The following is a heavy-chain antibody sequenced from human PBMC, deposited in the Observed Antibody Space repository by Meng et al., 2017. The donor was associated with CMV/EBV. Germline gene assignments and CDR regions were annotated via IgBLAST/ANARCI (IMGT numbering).Heavy chain of an antibody. Sequence: SVKVSCKASGGTFSSYAISWVRQAPGQGLEWMGGIIPIFGTANYAQKFQGSVTITTDESTSTAYMELSSLRSEDTAVYYCASDYGGNQGDYWGQGTLVTVSS. D-gene: IGHD4-23*01. J-gene: IGHJ4*02. CDR2: IIPIFGTA. V-gene: IGHV1-69*05. CDR3: ASDYGGNQGDY. CDR1: GGTFSSYA.